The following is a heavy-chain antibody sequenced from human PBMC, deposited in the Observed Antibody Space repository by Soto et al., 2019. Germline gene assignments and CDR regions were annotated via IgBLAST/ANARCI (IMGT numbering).Heavy chain of an antibody. Sequence: QVQLVQSGAEVKKPGASVKVSCKASGYTFTGYYMHWVRQAPGQGLEWMGWINPNSGGTNYAQKFQGRVTMTRDTSISTAYMELSRLRSDDTAVYYCARAQSYYGSGSYYYYGMDGWGQGTTVTVSS. CDR3: ARAQSYYGSGSYYYYGMDG. D-gene: IGHD3-10*01. V-gene: IGHV1-2*02. CDR2: INPNSGGT. CDR1: GYTFTGYY. J-gene: IGHJ6*02.